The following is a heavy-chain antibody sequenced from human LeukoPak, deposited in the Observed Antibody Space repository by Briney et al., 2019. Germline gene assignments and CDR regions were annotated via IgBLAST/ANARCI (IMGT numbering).Heavy chain of an antibody. CDR2: IYKSGST. J-gene: IGHJ6*03. CDR1: GESINPYY. D-gene: IGHD2/OR15-2a*01. V-gene: IGHV4-4*07. Sequence: SETLSLTCTVSGESINPYYWNWIRQPAGKGLEWIGHIYKSGSTNYNPSLKSRVTMSLDTSKNQFSLKLRSVTAADTAVYFCARSFLDYMDVWGKGTTVTISS. CDR3: ARSFLDYMDV.